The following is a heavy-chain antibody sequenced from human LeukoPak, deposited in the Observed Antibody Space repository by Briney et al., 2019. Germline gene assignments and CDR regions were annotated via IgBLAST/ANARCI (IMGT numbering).Heavy chain of an antibody. D-gene: IGHD1-26*01. CDR1: GFTFSSYA. V-gene: IGHV3-23*01. CDR3: ANSGFGVGATIDY. Sequence: GGSLRLSCAASGFTFSSYAMSWVRQAPGKGLEWVSAISGSGGSTYYADSMKGRFTISRDNSKNTLYLQMNSLRAEDTAVYYCANSGFGVGATIDYWGQGTLVTVSS. CDR2: ISGSGGST. J-gene: IGHJ4*02.